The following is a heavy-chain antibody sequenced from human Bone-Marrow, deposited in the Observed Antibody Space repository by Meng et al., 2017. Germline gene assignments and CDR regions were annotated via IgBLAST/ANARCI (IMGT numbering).Heavy chain of an antibody. CDR1: GGSFSGYY. V-gene: IGHV4-34*01. D-gene: IGHD6-19*01. Sequence: SETLSLTCAVYGGSFSGYYWSWIRQPPGKGLEWIGEINHSGSTNYNPSLKSRVTISVDTSKNQFSLKLSSVTAADTAVYYCARDLTCSSGWQDAFDIWGQGTMVTVSS. CDR2: INHSGST. J-gene: IGHJ3*02. CDR3: ARDLTCSSGWQDAFDI.